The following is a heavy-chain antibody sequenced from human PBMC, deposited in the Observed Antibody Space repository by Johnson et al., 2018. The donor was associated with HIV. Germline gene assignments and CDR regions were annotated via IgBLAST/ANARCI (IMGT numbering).Heavy chain of an antibody. Sequence: VQLMESGGGVVQPGRSLRLSCVASRFTCSSYWMSWVRQAPGKGLEWVANRKQDGSEKYYVDSVKGRFTISRDNAKNSLYLQMNSLRAEDTAVYYCARDMDIWGQGTMVTVSS. CDR2: RKQDGSEK. CDR1: RFTCSSYW. CDR3: ARDMDI. J-gene: IGHJ3*02. V-gene: IGHV3-7*01.